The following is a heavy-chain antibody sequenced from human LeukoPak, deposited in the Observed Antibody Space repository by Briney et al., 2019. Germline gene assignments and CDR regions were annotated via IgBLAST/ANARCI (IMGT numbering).Heavy chain of an antibody. D-gene: IGHD6-19*01. Sequence: APVKVSCKASGYTFTSYYMHWVRRAPGQGLEWMGIINPSGGSTSYAQKFQGRVTMTRDTSTSTVYMELSSLRSEDTAVYYCAREIAVAERVPDYWGQGTLVTVSS. CDR1: GYTFTSYY. V-gene: IGHV1-46*01. CDR3: AREIAVAERVPDY. J-gene: IGHJ4*02. CDR2: INPSGGST.